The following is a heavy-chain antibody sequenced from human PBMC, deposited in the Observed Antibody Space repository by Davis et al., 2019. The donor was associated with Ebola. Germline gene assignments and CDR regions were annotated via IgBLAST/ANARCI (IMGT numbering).Heavy chain of an antibody. CDR1: GYTFTNYA. Sequence: ASVKVSCKASGYTFTNYAFSWVRQAPGQGLEWMGWIAPYNGITNYAQNLQDGLTLTTDASTSTAYMELRGLASDDTAVYYCARDSGDMSYWGQGTLVTVSS. CDR3: ARDSGDMSY. V-gene: IGHV1-18*01. J-gene: IGHJ4*02. CDR2: IAPYNGIT. D-gene: IGHD2-21*01.